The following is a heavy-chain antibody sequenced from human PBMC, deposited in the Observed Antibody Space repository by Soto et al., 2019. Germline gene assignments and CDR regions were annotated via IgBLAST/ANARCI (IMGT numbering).Heavy chain of an antibody. J-gene: IGHJ6*03. V-gene: IGHV3-23*01. D-gene: IGHD3-3*01. CDR3: AKEGREPYYDFWSGYFSGSNDYYYYMDV. CDR2: ISGSGGST. CDR1: GFTFSSYA. Sequence: GGSLRLSCAASGFTFSSYAMSWVRQAPGKGLEWVSAISGSGGSTYYADSVKGRFTISRDNSKNTLYLQMNSLRAEDTAVYYCAKEGREPYYDFWSGYFSGSNDYYYYMDVWGKGTTVTVSS.